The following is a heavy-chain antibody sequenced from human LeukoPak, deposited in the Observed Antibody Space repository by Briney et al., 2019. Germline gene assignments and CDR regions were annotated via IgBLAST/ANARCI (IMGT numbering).Heavy chain of an antibody. CDR2: IYYSGST. Sequence: SETLSLTCTVSGGSISSYYWSWIRQPPGKGLEWIGYIYYSGSTHYNPSLKSRVTISVDTSKNQSSLKLSSVTAADTAVYYCARHAAERLRINWFDPWGQGTLVTVSS. CDR3: ARHAAERLRINWFDP. D-gene: IGHD4-17*01. V-gene: IGHV4-59*08. CDR1: GGSISSYY. J-gene: IGHJ5*02.